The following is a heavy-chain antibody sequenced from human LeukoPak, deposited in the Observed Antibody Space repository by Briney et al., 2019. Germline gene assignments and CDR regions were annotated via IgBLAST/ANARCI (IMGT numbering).Heavy chain of an antibody. CDR1: GGSISSYY. V-gene: IGHV4-59*01. D-gene: IGHD1-1*01. Sequence: SETLSLTCTVSGGSISSYYWSWIRQPPGKGLEWIGYIYYSGSTNYNPSLKSRVTISVDTSKSQFSLKLNSVTAADTAVYYCARWANWNLDSWGQGTLVTVSS. J-gene: IGHJ4*02. CDR3: ARWANWNLDS. CDR2: IYYSGST.